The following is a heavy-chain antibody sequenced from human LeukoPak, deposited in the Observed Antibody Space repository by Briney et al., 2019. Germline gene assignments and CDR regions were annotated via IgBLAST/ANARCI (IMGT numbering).Heavy chain of an antibody. CDR3: ARADRNYGAFDI. J-gene: IGHJ3*02. D-gene: IGHD4-11*01. CDR1: GFTFSSYS. CDR2: ISSSSSYI. V-gene: IGHV3-21*01. Sequence: GGSLRLSCAASGFTFSSYSMNWVRQAPGKGLEWVSSISSSSSYIYYADSVKSRFTISRDNAKNSLYLQMNSLRAEDTAVYYCARADRNYGAFDIWGQGKMVTVSS.